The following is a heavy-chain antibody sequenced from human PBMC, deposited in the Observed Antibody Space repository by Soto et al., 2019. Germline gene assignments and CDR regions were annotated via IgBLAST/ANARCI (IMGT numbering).Heavy chain of an antibody. CDR2: IVVGSGNT. CDR3: AASIAVAGTSKSERDY. D-gene: IGHD6-19*01. J-gene: IGHJ4*02. V-gene: IGHV1-58*01. CDR1: GFTFTSSA. Sequence: GASVKVSCKASGFTFTSSAVQWVRQARGQRLEWIGWIVVGSGNTNYAQKFQERVTITRDMSTSTAYMELSSLRSEDTAVYYCAASIAVAGTSKSERDYWGQGTLVNVSS.